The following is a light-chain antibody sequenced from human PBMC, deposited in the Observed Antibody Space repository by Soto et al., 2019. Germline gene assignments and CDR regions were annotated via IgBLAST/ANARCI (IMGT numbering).Light chain of an antibody. Sequence: EIVLTQSPATLSLSPGERATLSCRASQSVGSYLAWYQQRPGQAPRLLIYDASNRATGIPARFSGSGSGTDFTLTISRPEPEDFAVYFCQQGSSWHRITFGGGTKVEIK. V-gene: IGKV3-11*01. J-gene: IGKJ4*01. CDR2: DAS. CDR1: QSVGSY. CDR3: QQGSSWHRIT.